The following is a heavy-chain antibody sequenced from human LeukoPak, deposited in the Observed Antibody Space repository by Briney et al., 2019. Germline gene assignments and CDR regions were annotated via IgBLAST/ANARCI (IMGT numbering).Heavy chain of an antibody. CDR2: ISGGGST. V-gene: IGHV3-NL1*01. Sequence: GGSLRLSCAASGFTFSSYSMNWVRQAPGKGLEWVSAISGGGSTYYADSVKGRFTISRDNSRNTLYLQMNSLRAEDTAVYYCAKPHFDYWGQGALVTVSS. CDR1: GFTFSSYS. J-gene: IGHJ4*02. CDR3: AKPHFDY.